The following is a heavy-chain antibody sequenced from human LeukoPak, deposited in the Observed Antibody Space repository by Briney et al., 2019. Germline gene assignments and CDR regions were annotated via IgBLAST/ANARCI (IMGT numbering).Heavy chain of an antibody. J-gene: IGHJ3*02. Sequence: ASVKLSCKASGYTFTAYYMHWVRQAPGQGLEWMGWINPDSGVTNYPQKFQGRVTMTRDTSSSTAYMELIRLRSDDTAVYYCARDGTFDIWGQGTMVTVSS. CDR1: GYTFTAYY. CDR2: INPDSGVT. D-gene: IGHD2-15*01. CDR3: ARDGTFDI. V-gene: IGHV1-2*02.